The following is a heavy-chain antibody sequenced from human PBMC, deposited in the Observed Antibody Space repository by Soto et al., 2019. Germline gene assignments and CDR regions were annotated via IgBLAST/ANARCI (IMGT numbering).Heavy chain of an antibody. D-gene: IGHD1-26*01. CDR2: INHLETT. CDR3: ARGGGSDSFDY. J-gene: IGHJ4*02. Sequence: SETLSLTFTVSGASITYGGYSWSWIRQTPGKGLEWIGYINHLETTFYNPSFENRLTLSIDRAKNQFSLQLHSMSAADRAVYFCARGGGSDSFDYWGQGILVTVSS. V-gene: IGHV4-30-2*01. CDR1: GASITYGGYS.